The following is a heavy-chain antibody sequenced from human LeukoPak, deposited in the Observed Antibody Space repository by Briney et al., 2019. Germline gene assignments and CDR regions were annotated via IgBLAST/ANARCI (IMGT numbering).Heavy chain of an antibody. Sequence: ASVKVSCKASGYTFTSYYMHWVRQAPGQGLEWMGLINPSGGSTSYAQKFQGRVTMTRDTSTSTVYMELSSLRSEDTAVYYCARDALKRDGSQPADYWGQGTLVTVSS. CDR1: GYTFTSYY. CDR2: INPSGGST. V-gene: IGHV1-46*01. CDR3: ARDALKRDGSQPADY. J-gene: IGHJ4*02. D-gene: IGHD5-24*01.